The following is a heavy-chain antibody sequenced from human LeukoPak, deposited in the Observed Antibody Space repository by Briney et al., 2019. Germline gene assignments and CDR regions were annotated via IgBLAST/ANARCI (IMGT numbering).Heavy chain of an antibody. CDR1: GGSISSYY. CDR3: AREGYYDSSGYYWFDP. CDR2: IYYSGST. Sequence: SETLSLTCTVSGGSISSYYWSWIRQPPGKGLEWIGYIYYSGSTNYNPSLKSRATISVDTSNNQFSLTLSSVTAADTAVYYCAREGYYDSSGYYWFDPWGQGTLITVSS. V-gene: IGHV4-59*01. J-gene: IGHJ5*02. D-gene: IGHD3-22*01.